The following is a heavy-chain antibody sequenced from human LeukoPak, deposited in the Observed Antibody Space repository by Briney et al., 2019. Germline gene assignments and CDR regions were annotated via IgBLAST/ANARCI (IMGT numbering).Heavy chain of an antibody. V-gene: IGHV3-15*01. CDR3: VWSGPNHFAS. CDR1: GLIFSVAW. CDR2: IKSKGSGGTI. Sequence: GGSLRLSCTVSGLIFSVAWTGWVRQAPGKGLEWVGLIKSKGSGGTIDYTAPVKDRFTMSRDDSKNTLFLQMSSLNTEDTGMYYCVWSGPNHFASWGEGTLVTVSS. J-gene: IGHJ5*01. D-gene: IGHD3-3*01.